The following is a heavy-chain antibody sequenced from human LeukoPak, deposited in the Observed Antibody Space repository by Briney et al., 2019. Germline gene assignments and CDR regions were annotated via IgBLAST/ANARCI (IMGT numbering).Heavy chain of an antibody. J-gene: IGHJ4*02. D-gene: IGHD3-10*01. CDR3: ARADYYDSGSFYPLNF. CDR2: IKQDGTEK. Sequence: PGESLRLSCAASGFSFTTYWMGWVRQAPGKGLEWVANIKQDGTEKYYVDSVMGRFTISRDNAKNSLYLQMNSLRAEDTAVFYCARADYYDSGSFYPLNFWGQGTLVTVSS. V-gene: IGHV3-7*01. CDR1: GFSFTTYW.